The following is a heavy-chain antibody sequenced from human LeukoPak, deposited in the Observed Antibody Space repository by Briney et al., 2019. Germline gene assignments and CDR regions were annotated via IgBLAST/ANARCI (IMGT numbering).Heavy chain of an antibody. CDR3: ARGLGPGIAAGFDP. CDR1: GYSFTNYG. D-gene: IGHD6-13*01. CDR2: IIPIFGTA. J-gene: IGHJ5*02. Sequence: RRASVKVSCKASGYSFTNYGISWVRQAPGQGLEWMGGIIPIFGTANYAQKFQGRVTITTDESTSTAYMELSSRSSEDTAVYYCARGLGPGIAAGFDPWGQGTLVTVSS. V-gene: IGHV1-69*05.